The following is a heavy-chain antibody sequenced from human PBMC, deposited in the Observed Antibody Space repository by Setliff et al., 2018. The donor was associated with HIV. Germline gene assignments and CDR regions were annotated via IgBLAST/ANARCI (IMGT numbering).Heavy chain of an antibody. CDR2: ISSSSSTI. CDR1: GFTFSSYS. V-gene: IGHV3-48*01. CDR3: AREGIAAAGSYSYGFGQIDY. D-gene: IGHD6-13*01. Sequence: GGSLRLSCAASGFTFSSYSMNWVRQAPGKGLEWVSYISSSSSTIYYADSVKGRFTISRENAKNSLYLQMNRLRTEDTAVYYCAREGIAAAGSYSYGFGQIDYWGQGTLVTVSS. J-gene: IGHJ4*02.